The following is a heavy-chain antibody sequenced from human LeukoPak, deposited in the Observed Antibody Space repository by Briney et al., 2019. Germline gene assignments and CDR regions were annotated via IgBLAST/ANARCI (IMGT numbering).Heavy chain of an antibody. CDR1: GYTFTGYY. Sequence: ASVKVSCKASGYTFTGYYMHWVRQTPGQGLEWMGWINPNSGGTNYAQKFQGRVTMTRDTSISTAYMELSRLRSDDTAVYYCARAASITMVRDLRYYYYYMDVWGKGTTVTISS. D-gene: IGHD3-10*01. V-gene: IGHV1-2*02. J-gene: IGHJ6*03. CDR3: ARAASITMVRDLRYYYYYMDV. CDR2: INPNSGGT.